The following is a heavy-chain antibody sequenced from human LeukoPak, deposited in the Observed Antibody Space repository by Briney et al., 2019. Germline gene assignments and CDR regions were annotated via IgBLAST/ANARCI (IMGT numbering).Heavy chain of an antibody. V-gene: IGHV3-9*01. CDR2: ISWNSGSI. D-gene: IGHD6-19*01. Sequence: PGGSLRLSCAASGFTFDDYAMHWVRQAPGKGLEWVSGISWNSGSIGYADSVKGRFTISRDNAKNSLYLQMNSLRAEDTALYYCAKDTEIAVAGNGYFQHWGQGTLVTVSS. CDR3: AKDTEIAVAGNGYFQH. CDR1: GFTFDDYA. J-gene: IGHJ1*01.